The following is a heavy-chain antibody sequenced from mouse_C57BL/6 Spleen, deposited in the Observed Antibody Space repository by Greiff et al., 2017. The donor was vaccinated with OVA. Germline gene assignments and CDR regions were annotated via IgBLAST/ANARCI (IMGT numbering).Heavy chain of an antibody. CDR1: GYTFTSYG. CDR3: ARGYSNSWYFDD. CDR2: IYPRSGNT. J-gene: IGHJ1*03. Sequence: VQLQQSGAELARPGASVKLSCKASGYTFTSYGISWVKQRTGQGLEWIGEIYPRSGNTYYNEKFKGKATLTADKSSSTAYMELRSLTSEEAAVYFFARGYSNSWYFDDWGTGTTVTVSS. D-gene: IGHD2-5*01. V-gene: IGHV1-81*01.